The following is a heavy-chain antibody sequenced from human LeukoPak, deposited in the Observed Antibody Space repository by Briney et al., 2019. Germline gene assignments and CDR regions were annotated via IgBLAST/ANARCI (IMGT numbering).Heavy chain of an antibody. CDR1: GFTFSSYA. V-gene: IGHV3-23*01. Sequence: PGGSLRLSCAASGFTFSSYAMSWVRQAPGKGLEWVSAISGSGGSTYYADSVKGRFTISRDNSKNTLYLQMNSLRAEDTAVYYCAKDPLGSMVRGALQFDYWGQGTLVTVSS. CDR2: ISGSGGST. J-gene: IGHJ4*02. D-gene: IGHD3-10*01. CDR3: AKDPLGSMVRGALQFDY.